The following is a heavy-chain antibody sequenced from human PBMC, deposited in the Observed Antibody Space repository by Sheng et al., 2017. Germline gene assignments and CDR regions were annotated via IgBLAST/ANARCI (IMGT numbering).Heavy chain of an antibody. D-gene: IGHD1-26*01. CDR3: ARDRLGLLGSPYFDY. CDR1: GYSISSGYY. Sequence: QVQLQESDPGLVKPSETLSLTCAVSGYSISSGYYWGWIRQPPVKGLEWIGSIYHSGSTYYNPSLKSRVTISVDTSKNQFSLKLSSVTAADTAVYYCARDRLGLLGSPYFDYWGQGTLVTVSS. CDR2: IYHSGST. J-gene: IGHJ4*02. V-gene: IGHV4-38-2*02.